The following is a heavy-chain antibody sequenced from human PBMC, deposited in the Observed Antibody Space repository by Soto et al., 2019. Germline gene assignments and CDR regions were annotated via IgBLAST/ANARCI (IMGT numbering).Heavy chain of an antibody. CDR1: GFTLSNYA. Sequence: EVQLLESGGGLVQPGRSLRLSCAASGFTLSNYAMRWVRQAPVQGLDWVSAISGSGGTIYYTDSVKGRFAISKDNSKNTLCLQMNSLSAEDAAVYFCAKFFVETGSNSGWPWSFHYWGQGNLCTVS. V-gene: IGHV3-23*01. D-gene: IGHD6-25*01. CDR2: ISGSGGTI. J-gene: IGHJ4*02. CDR3: AKFFVETGSNSGWPWSFHY.